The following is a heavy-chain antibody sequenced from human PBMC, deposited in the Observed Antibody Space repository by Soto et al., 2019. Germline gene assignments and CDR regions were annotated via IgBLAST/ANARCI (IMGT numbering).Heavy chain of an antibody. CDR3: ARHATTVVPGGVDY. Sequence: QLQLQESGPGLVKPSETLSLTCTVSGGSISSSSYYWGWIRQPPGKGLEWIGSIYYSGSTYYNPSLKSRVTISVDTSKNQFSRKLSSVTAADTAVYYCARHATTVVPGGVDYWGQGTLVTVSS. D-gene: IGHD4-17*01. CDR1: GGSISSSSYY. J-gene: IGHJ4*02. CDR2: IYYSGST. V-gene: IGHV4-39*01.